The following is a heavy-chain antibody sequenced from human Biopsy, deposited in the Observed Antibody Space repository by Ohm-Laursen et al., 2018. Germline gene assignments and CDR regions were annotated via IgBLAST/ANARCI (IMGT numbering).Heavy chain of an antibody. Sequence: SLRLSCTAPGFTFSSHAMSWVRQAPGKGLECVSVINGSGGSTYYADPVKGRFTISRDNSKNTLYLQMNSLRAEDTAMYYCARDGAGSYHDYWGQGTLVTVSS. V-gene: IGHV3-23*01. CDR1: GFTFSSHA. CDR2: INGSGGST. J-gene: IGHJ4*02. CDR3: ARDGAGSYHDY. D-gene: IGHD3-10*01.